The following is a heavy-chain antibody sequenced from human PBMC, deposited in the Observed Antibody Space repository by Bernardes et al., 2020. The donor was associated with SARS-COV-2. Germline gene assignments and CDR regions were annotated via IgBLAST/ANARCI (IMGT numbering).Heavy chain of an antibody. CDR3: AKFLAGSSPHRTGAVTYFDY. CDR1: GFTFSSYA. CDR2: ISGSVGTT. Sequence: VGSLILSCAASGFTFSSYAMSWVRQAPGQGLEWVSAISGSVGTTFYADSVKGRFTISRDNSKNTLYLLMNSLRAEDTAVYYCAKFLAGSSPHRTGAVTYFDYWGQGTLVTVSS. J-gene: IGHJ4*02. V-gene: IGHV3-23*01. D-gene: IGHD1-26*01.